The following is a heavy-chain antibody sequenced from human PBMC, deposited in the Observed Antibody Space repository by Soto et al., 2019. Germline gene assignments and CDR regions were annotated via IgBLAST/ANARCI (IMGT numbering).Heavy chain of an antibody. CDR3: ARAATYYDFWSGYYSGYYYYYYYMDV. Sequence: GGSLRLSCAASGFTFSDHYMDWVRQAPGKGLEWVGRTRNKANSYTTEYAASVKGRFTISRDDSKNSLYLQMNSLKTEDTAVYYCARAATYYDFWSGYYSGYYYYYYYMDVWGKGTTVTVS. J-gene: IGHJ6*03. CDR1: GFTFSDHY. CDR2: TRNKANSYTT. D-gene: IGHD3-3*01. V-gene: IGHV3-72*01.